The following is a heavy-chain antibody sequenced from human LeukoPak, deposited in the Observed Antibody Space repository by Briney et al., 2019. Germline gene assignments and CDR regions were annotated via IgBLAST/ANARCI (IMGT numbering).Heavy chain of an antibody. J-gene: IGHJ4*02. Sequence: GGSLRLSCAASGFSFIKYSTTWVRQAPGRGLEWVSAITGSGAFTDYADSVKGRFTISRDNSKNTLYLQMNSLRAEDTAVYYCAKDDAWLRYQYWGQGTLVTVSS. CDR3: AKDDAWLRYQY. V-gene: IGHV3-23*01. CDR1: GFSFIKYS. CDR2: ITGSGAFT. D-gene: IGHD3-9*01.